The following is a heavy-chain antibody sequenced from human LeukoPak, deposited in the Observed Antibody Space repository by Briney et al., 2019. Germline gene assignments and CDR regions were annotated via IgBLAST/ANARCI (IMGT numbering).Heavy chain of an antibody. CDR1: GFTFSSYW. CDR2: INSDGSST. D-gene: IGHD6-19*01. J-gene: IGHJ4*02. CDR3: AREVGSSGWHFDY. V-gene: IGHV3-74*01. Sequence: GGSLRLSCAASGFTFSSYWMHWVRQAPGKGLVWVSRINSDGSSTSYADSVKGRFTISRDNAKNTLYLQMNSLRAEDTAVYYCAREVGSSGWHFDYWGQGTLVTVFS.